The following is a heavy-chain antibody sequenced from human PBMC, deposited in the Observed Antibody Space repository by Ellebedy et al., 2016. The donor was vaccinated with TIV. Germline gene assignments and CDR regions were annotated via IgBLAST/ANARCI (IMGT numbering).Heavy chain of an antibody. CDR1: GGTFSSYA. V-gene: IGHV1-69*13. CDR2: IIPIFGTA. CDR3: ARDNFAWTRGGSTSSGRASLGY. Sequence: ASVKVSCKASGGTFSSYAISWVRQAPGQGLEWMGGIIPIFGTANYAQKFQGRVTITADESTSTAYMELSSLRSDDTAVYYCARDNFAWTRGGSTSSGRASLGYWGQGTLVTVSS. J-gene: IGHJ4*02. D-gene: IGHD2-2*01.